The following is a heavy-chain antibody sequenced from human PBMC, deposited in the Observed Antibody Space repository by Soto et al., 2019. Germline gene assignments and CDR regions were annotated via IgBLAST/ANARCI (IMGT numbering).Heavy chain of an antibody. CDR1: GFTFSTYA. J-gene: IGHJ4*02. CDR3: AKDSGAEVVTYFDF. Sequence: EGQLLESGGGLVQPGGSLRLSCAVSGFTFSTYAMSWVRQAPGKGQEWVSVISDSGGSPYYADSVKGRFTISRDNSKNTLYLQMNSLRAEDTAVYYCAKDSGAEVVTYFDFWGQGTLVTVSS. CDR2: ISDSGGSP. V-gene: IGHV3-23*01. D-gene: IGHD3-22*01.